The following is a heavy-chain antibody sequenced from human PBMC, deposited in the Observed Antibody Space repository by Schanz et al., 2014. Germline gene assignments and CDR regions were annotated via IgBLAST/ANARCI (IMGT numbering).Heavy chain of an antibody. J-gene: IGHJ4*02. CDR1: GFTFGDYA. Sequence: EVQLLESGGGLVQPGGSLRLSCAASGFTFGDYAMTWVRQAPGKGLEWVSAISGGGGTTYYADSVKGRFTISRDNSKNTLYLQMSSLRAEDTAVYYCAKSQGSSFDSWGQGTLVTVSS. V-gene: IGHV3-23*01. CDR2: ISGGGGTT. CDR3: AKSQGSSFDS. D-gene: IGHD6-13*01.